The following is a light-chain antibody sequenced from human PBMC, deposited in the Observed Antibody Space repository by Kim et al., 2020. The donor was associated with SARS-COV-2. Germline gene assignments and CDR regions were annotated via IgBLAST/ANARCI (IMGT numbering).Light chain of an antibody. J-gene: IGKJ4*02. Sequence: DIQMTQSPSSVSASVGDSVTITCQATQDVKFYLNWYQQKPGRAPKLLIYDASHLQRGVPSRFSGSGSGTDFTLTISSLQPGDVATYYCKQYDNLPPTRRQGNKVELT. CDR3: KQYDNLPPTRRQGNKVELT. CDR2: DAS. CDR1: QDVKFY. V-gene: IGKV1-33*01.